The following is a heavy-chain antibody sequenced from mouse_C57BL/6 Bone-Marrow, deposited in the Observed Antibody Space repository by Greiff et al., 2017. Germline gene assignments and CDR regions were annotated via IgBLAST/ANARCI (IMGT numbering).Heavy chain of an antibody. CDR2: IDPETGGT. J-gene: IGHJ1*03. D-gene: IGHD2-3*01. CDR1: GYTFTDYE. CDR3: TRSIRWLLWDFDV. Sequence: QVQLQQSGAELVRPGASVTLSCKASGYTFTDYEMHWVKQTPVHGLEWIGAIDPETGGTAYNQKFKGKAILTADKSSSTAYMELRSLTSEDSAVYYCTRSIRWLLWDFDVWGTGTTVTVSS. V-gene: IGHV1-15*01.